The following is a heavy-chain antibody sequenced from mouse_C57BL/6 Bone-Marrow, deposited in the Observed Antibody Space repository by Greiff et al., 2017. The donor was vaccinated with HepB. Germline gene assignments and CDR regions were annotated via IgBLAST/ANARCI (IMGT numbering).Heavy chain of an antibody. Sequence: VQLLESGAELMMPGASVKLSCKATGYTFTGYWIEWVKQRPGHGLEWIGEILPGSGSTNYNDKFKGKATFTADTSSNTAYMQLSSLTTEDSAIYGCERAVRFTAMDYWGEGTPATVSS. J-gene: IGHJ4*01. CDR2: ILPGSGST. V-gene: IGHV1-9*01. CDR3: ERAVRFTAMDY. D-gene: IGHD2-14*01. CDR1: GYTFTGYW.